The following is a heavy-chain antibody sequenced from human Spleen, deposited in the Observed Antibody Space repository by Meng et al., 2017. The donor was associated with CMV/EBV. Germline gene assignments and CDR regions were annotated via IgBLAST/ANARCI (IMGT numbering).Heavy chain of an antibody. CDR1: GFTFSGSA. J-gene: IGHJ6*02. CDR2: IRSKANSYAT. D-gene: IGHD2-2*02. Sequence: GESLKISCAASGFTFSGSAMHWVRQASGKGLEWVGRIRSKANSYATAYAASVKGRFTISRDDSKNPAYLQMNSLKTEDTAVHYCTTLPAAIYYYYGMDVWGQGTTVTVSS. V-gene: IGHV3-73*01. CDR3: TTLPAAIYYYYGMDV.